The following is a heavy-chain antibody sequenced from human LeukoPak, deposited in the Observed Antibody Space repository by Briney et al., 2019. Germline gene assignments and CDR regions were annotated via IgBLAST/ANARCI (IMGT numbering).Heavy chain of an antibody. Sequence: PGGSLRLSCAASGFTFSSYSMNWVRQAPGKGLVWVSSISSSSSYIYYADSVKGRFTISRDNAKNSLYLQMNSLRAEDTAVYYCARAYYYDTYYYYYGMDVWGQGTTVTVSS. CDR2: ISSSSSYI. CDR3: ARAYYYDTYYYYYGMDV. J-gene: IGHJ6*02. V-gene: IGHV3-21*01. D-gene: IGHD3-22*01. CDR1: GFTFSSYS.